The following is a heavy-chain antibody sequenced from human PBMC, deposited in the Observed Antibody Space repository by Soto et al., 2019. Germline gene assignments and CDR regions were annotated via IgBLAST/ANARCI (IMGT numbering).Heavy chain of an antibody. CDR3: ARGPSRLYCSSTSCSGYYGMDV. J-gene: IGHJ6*02. D-gene: IGHD2-2*01. CDR1: GFTFSSYW. V-gene: IGHV3-74*01. CDR2: INSDGSST. Sequence: PGGSLRLSCAASGFTFSSYWMHWVRQAPGKGLVWVSRINSDGSSTSYADSVKGRFTISRDNAKNTLYLQMNSLGAEDTAVYYCARGPSRLYCSSTSCSGYYGMDVWGQGTTVTVSS.